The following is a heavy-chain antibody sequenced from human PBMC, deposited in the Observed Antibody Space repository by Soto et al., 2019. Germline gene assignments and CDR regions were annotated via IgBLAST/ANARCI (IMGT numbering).Heavy chain of an antibody. CDR1: GGSISSSSYY. CDR2: IYYSGST. V-gene: IGHV4-39*01. Sequence: TETLSLTCTVSGGSISSSSYYWCWIRQPPGKGLEWIGSIYYSGSTHYNPSLKSRVTISVDTSKNQFSLKLSSVTAADTAVYYCSRHEYSDHYYYYLXVWGKGTTVTVSS. J-gene: IGHJ6*03. D-gene: IGHD2-15*01. CDR3: SRHEYSDHYYYYLXV.